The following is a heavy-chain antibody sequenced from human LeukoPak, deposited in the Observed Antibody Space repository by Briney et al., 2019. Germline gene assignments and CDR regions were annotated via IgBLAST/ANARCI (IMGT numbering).Heavy chain of an antibody. CDR3: AREMGYRSSSDAFDI. D-gene: IGHD6-6*01. Sequence: PSETLSLTCTVSGGSISSGGYYWSWIRQPPGKGLEWIGYIYHSGSTYYNPSLKSRVTISVDRSKNQFSLKLSSVTAADTAVYYCAREMGYRSSSDAFDIWGQGTMVTVSS. CDR2: IYHSGST. V-gene: IGHV4-30-2*01. CDR1: GGSISSGGYY. J-gene: IGHJ3*02.